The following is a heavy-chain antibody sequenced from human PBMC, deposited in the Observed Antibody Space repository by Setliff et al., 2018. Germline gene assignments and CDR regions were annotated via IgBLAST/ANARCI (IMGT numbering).Heavy chain of an antibody. CDR3: ARATVGLATIIYFDS. Sequence: PSETLSLTCTVSGASISSGFYYWSWIRQPAGSGLEWIGRAHSSGDTKYSPSLKTRVTMAVDTSKNQFSLKLNSATATDTGTYYCARATVGLATIIYFDSWAQGVLVTVSS. D-gene: IGHD5-12*01. CDR1: GASISSGFYY. J-gene: IGHJ4*02. CDR2: AHSSGDT. V-gene: IGHV4-61*02.